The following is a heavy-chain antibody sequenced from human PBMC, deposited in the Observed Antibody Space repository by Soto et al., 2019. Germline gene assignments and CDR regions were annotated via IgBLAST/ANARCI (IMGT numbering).Heavy chain of an antibody. J-gene: IGHJ4*02. Sequence: PGESLKISCKGSGYSFTSYWIGWVRQMPGKGLEWMGIIYPGDSDTRYSPSFQGQVTISADKSISTAYLQWSSLKASDTAMYYCARPRITIFGVVIPYFDYWGQGTLVTVPS. CDR1: GYSFTSYW. V-gene: IGHV5-51*01. CDR3: ARPRITIFGVVIPYFDY. D-gene: IGHD3-3*01. CDR2: IYPGDSDT.